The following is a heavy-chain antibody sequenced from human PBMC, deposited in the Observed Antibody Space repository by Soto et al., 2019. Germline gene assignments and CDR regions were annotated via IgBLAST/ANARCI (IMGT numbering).Heavy chain of an antibody. CDR1: GGTFSSYA. D-gene: IGHD3-22*01. V-gene: IGHV1-69*12. CDR2: IIPIFGTA. Sequence: QVQLVQSGAEVKKPGSSVKVSCKASGGTFSSYAISWVRQAPGQGLEWMGGIIPIFGTANYAQKFQGRVKMTADEXXSXAXXELSSLKSEDTAVYYCASRGSYYDSSDPPCWYFDLWGRGTLVTVSS. CDR3: ASRGSYYDSSDPPCWYFDL. J-gene: IGHJ2*01.